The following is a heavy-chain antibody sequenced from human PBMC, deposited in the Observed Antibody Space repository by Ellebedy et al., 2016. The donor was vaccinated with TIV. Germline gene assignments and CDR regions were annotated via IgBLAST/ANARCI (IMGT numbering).Heavy chain of an antibody. CDR1: GYTFTSYG. Sequence: ASVKVSXKTSGYTFTSYGINWVRQAPGQGLEWMGWISAYNGNTNYAQKLLGRVSMTTDTPTDTAYMELRSLMSDDTAVYYCARDRGYDHRPAQASDYWGQGTLVTVSS. D-gene: IGHD3-3*01. J-gene: IGHJ4*02. V-gene: IGHV1-18*01. CDR3: ARDRGYDHRPAQASDY. CDR2: ISAYNGNT.